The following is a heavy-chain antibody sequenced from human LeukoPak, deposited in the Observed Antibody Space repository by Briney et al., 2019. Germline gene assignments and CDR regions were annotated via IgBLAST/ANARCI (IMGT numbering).Heavy chain of an antibody. V-gene: IGHV3-30*02. CDR3: ARGYGENYLNY. CDR2: IRYDGSDK. Sequence: PGGSLRLSRGASGFTFNSYAMHGVRQVPGKGLQWVAFIRYDGSDKYYADSVKGRFTISRDNSKNTLYLQLNSLIPDDMAVYYCARGYGENYLNYWGQGTLVTVST. CDR1: GFTFNSYA. D-gene: IGHD4/OR15-4a*01. J-gene: IGHJ4*02.